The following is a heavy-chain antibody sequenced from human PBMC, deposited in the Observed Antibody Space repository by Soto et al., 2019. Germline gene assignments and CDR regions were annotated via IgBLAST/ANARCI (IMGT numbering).Heavy chain of an antibody. J-gene: IGHJ6*02. V-gene: IGHV3-30*03. CDR1: GFTINRND. CDR3: ASCERFPRVGVDYYALDV. Sequence: QVHLVESGGGVVQPGGSLRLSCAASGFTINRNDMYWVRQAPGKGLEWVAVMSFDGNHQHYADSVKGRFTISRDNSKNTLSLAMNSLRRDDPAVYYCASCERFPRVGVDYYALDVWGQGTTVIVSS. CDR2: MSFDGNHQ. D-gene: IGHD3-3*01.